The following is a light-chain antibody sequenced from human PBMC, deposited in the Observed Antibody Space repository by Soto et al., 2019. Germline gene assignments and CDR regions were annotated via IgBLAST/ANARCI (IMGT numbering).Light chain of an antibody. CDR3: QQANSFPLT. V-gene: IGKV1D-12*01. Sequence: DNQMTQTPSSVSASVGDRVNITCRASQGISSWLAWYQRKPGKASKLLFYAASSLQSGVPSRFSGSGSGTDFTLTISSLQPEDFATYYCQQANSFPLTFGGGTKVDIK. CDR1: QGISSW. J-gene: IGKJ4*01. CDR2: AAS.